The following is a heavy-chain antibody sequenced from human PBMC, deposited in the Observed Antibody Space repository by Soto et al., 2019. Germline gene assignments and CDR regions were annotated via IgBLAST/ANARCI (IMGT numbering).Heavy chain of an antibody. J-gene: IGHJ4*02. Sequence: ASVKVSCKASGYTFTSYAMHWVRQAPGQRLEWMGWINAGNGNTKYSQKFQGRVTITRDTSASTAYMELSSLRSEDTAVYYCATHSGQRTDFDYWGQGTLVTVSS. D-gene: IGHD5-12*01. CDR1: GYTFTSYA. CDR2: INAGNGNT. CDR3: ATHSGQRTDFDY. V-gene: IGHV1-3*01.